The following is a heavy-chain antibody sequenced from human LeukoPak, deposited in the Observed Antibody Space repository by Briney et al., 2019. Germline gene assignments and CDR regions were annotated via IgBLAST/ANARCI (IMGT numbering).Heavy chain of an antibody. V-gene: IGHV3-21*01. CDR3: ARGHGDICFDY. J-gene: IGHJ4*02. Sequence: GGSLRLSCAASGFTFSSYSMNWFRQAPGKGLEWVSSISSSSYIYYADSVKGRFTISRDNAKNSLYLQMNSLRAEDTAVYYCARGHGDICFDYWGQGTLVTVSS. CDR2: ISSSSYI. CDR1: GFTFSSYS. D-gene: IGHD4-17*01.